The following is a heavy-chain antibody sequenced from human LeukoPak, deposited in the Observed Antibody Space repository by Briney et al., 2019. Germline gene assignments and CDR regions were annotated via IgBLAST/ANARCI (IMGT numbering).Heavy chain of an antibody. CDR1: GGSISTSNYY. D-gene: IGHD3-22*01. J-gene: IGHJ4*02. Sequence: SETLSLTCTVSGGSISTSNYYWGWVRQPPGKGLEWIGNIFYSGSTYYSPSLKSRVTISLDTSRNQFSLKLNSVTAADTAVYYCARDGYYYDSSGYTRFDYWGQGTLVTVSS. CDR3: ARDGYYYDSSGYTRFDY. CDR2: IFYSGST. V-gene: IGHV4-39*07.